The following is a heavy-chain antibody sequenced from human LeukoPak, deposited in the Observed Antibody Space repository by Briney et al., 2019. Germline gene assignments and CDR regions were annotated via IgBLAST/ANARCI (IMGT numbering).Heavy chain of an antibody. CDR1: GYTLTELS. Sequence: ASVKVSCKVSGYTLTELSMHWVRQAPGKGLEWMGGFDPEDGETIYAQKFQGRVTMTEDTSTDTAYMELRSLRSDDTAVYYCARGRGKWELLSHDAFDIWGQGTMVTVSS. J-gene: IGHJ3*02. CDR2: FDPEDGET. V-gene: IGHV1-24*01. D-gene: IGHD1-26*01. CDR3: ARGRGKWELLSHDAFDI.